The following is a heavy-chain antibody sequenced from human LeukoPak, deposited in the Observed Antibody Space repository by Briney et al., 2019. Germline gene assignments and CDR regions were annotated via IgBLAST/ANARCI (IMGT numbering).Heavy chain of an antibody. Sequence: PGGSLRLSCAPSGFTFSNAWMSWVRQAPGKGLEWVGRIKSKSDGGTTDYAAPVKGRFTISRDDSKNTLFLQMNSLKTEGTAVYYCATDLLAVAATSFDYWGQGTLVTVSS. J-gene: IGHJ4*02. CDR2: IKSKSDGGTT. CDR3: ATDLLAVAATSFDY. D-gene: IGHD2-15*01. CDR1: GFTFSNAW. V-gene: IGHV3-15*01.